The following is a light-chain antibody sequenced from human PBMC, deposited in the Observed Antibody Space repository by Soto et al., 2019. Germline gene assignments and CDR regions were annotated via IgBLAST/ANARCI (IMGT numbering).Light chain of an antibody. Sequence: EIVLTQSPGTLSLSPGERATLSCRASQSVSSSLAWYQQKPGRSPRLLIYGASSRATGIPDRFSGSGSGTDFTLTISRLEPEDFAVYYCQQYGSSPFTFGQGTRLEIK. CDR1: QSVSSS. CDR2: GAS. CDR3: QQYGSSPFT. V-gene: IGKV3-20*01. J-gene: IGKJ5*01.